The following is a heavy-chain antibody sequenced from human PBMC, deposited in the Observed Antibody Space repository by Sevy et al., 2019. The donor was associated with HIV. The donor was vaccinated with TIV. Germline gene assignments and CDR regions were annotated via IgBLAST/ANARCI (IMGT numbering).Heavy chain of an antibody. V-gene: IGHV1-8*01. J-gene: IGHJ5*02. Sequence: ASVKVSCKASGYTFTSYDINWVRQATGQGLEWMGWMNPNSGNTGYAQKFQGRVTMTRNTSIRTAYMELSSLRSEDTAVYYCAKSQITMVRGVMPLRPDNWFDPWGQGTLVTVSS. D-gene: IGHD3-10*01. CDR1: GYTFTSYD. CDR3: AKSQITMVRGVMPLRPDNWFDP. CDR2: MNPNSGNT.